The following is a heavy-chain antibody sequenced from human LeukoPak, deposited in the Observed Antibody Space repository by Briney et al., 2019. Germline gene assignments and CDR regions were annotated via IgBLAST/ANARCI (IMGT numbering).Heavy chain of an antibody. CDR1: GFTFSSYW. J-gene: IGHJ4*02. Sequence: GGSLRLSCAASGFTFSSYWMSWVRQAPGKGLEWVANIKQDGSEKYYVDSVKGRLTISRDNAKNSLYLQMNSLRAEDTAVYYCARAMDYGGNSAFDYWGQGTLVTVSS. CDR2: IKQDGSEK. V-gene: IGHV3-7*01. D-gene: IGHD4-23*01. CDR3: ARAMDYGGNSAFDY.